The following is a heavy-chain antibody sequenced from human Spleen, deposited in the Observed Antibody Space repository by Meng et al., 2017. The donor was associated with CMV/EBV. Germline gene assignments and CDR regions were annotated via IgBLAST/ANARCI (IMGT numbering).Heavy chain of an antibody. CDR1: GYTFTAHY. Sequence: ASVKVSCKASGYTFTAHYFHWVRQAPGQGLEWMGWIHPHRGDTNYAQQFQGRVTLTRDTSINTGYMELTRLTSDDTAVYYCARDFWSGNSLYGMDVWGQGTTVTVSS. CDR2: IHPHRGDT. CDR3: ARDFWSGNSLYGMDV. D-gene: IGHD3-3*01. V-gene: IGHV1-2*02. J-gene: IGHJ6*02.